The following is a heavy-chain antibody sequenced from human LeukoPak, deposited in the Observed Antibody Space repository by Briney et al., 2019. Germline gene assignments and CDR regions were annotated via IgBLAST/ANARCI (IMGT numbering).Heavy chain of an antibody. V-gene: IGHV4-59*02. J-gene: IGHJ6*03. CDR3: ARGRGDRGFYYYYVDV. CDR2: MSYSGTT. D-gene: IGHD2-21*02. CDR1: VDSMCSVSTYY. Sequence: PSETLSLTCTVSVDSMCSVSTYYWSWFRQPPGMGLQWIGYMSYSGTTNYNPSLNSRVTISEDTSKKRFSLNLNSVTTADTAMYYCARGRGDRGFYYYYVDVWGKGTTVTVSS.